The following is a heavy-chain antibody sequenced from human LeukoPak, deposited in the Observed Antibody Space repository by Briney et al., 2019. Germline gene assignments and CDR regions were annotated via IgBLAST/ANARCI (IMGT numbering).Heavy chain of an antibody. J-gene: IGHJ4*02. D-gene: IGHD6-19*01. CDR2: ISWNSDTV. CDR1: GFAFDDYA. V-gene: IGHV3-9*01. Sequence: GGSLRLSCAASGFAFDDYAMDWVRQVPGKGLEWVSGISWNSDTVGYADSVKGRFTISRDNAKNSLYLQMNSLRTDDTALYCARGSDHASGWPYYFHYWGQGALVTVSS. CDR3: ARGSDHASGWPYYFHY.